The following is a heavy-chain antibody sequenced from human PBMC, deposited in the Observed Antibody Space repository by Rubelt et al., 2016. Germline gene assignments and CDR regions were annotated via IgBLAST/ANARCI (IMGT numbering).Heavy chain of an antibody. CDR2: INHSGST. Sequence: QVQLQQWGAGLLKPSETLSLTCAVYGGSFSGYYWSWIRQPPGKGLEWIGEINHSGSTNYNPSLKSRVTISVDTSKNQFYLKLSSVTAADTAVYYCARESWHSGYDSWTWGQGTMVTVSS. V-gene: IGHV4-34*01. CDR1: GGSFSGYY. D-gene: IGHD5-12*01. CDR3: ARESWHSGYDSWT. J-gene: IGHJ3*01.